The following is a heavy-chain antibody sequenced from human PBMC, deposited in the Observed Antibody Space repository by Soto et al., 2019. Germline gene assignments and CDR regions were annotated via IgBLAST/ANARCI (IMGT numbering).Heavy chain of an antibody. J-gene: IGHJ4*01. V-gene: IGHV4-4*02. CDR3: ARNRLDGYDFDS. CDR1: NGSISSSNW. CDR2: VAQNGYI. Sequence: QVQLQESGPGLVKPSGTLSLTCTVSNGSISSSNWWSWVRQSPGKGLEWIGEVAQNGYIGSIPSLKSRLTILLDKPTTRFYLRLTSVTAADTAVYYCARNRLDGYDFDSWVQGILVTVSS. D-gene: IGHD5-12*01.